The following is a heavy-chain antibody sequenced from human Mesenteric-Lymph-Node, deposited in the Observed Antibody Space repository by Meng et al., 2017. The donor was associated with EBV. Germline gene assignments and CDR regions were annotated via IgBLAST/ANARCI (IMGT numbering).Heavy chain of an antibody. CDR1: GRSLCCYF. Sequence: VPLLRWVAPLLRPLEPLFVTFGVYGRSLCCYFWNWVRRRAGEVLVWIGDINQSSSTSYNPSLMHRVTISVHTSKKEFSQKMTSVTAADTAVYYCARFRHFGPWGQGTLVTVSS. CDR3: ARFRHFGP. CDR2: INQSSST. J-gene: IGHJ5*02. V-gene: IGHV4-34*01.